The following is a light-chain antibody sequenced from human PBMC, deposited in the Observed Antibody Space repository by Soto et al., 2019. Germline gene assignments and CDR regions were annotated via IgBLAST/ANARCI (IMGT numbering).Light chain of an antibody. V-gene: IGLV2-14*01. CDR1: SSDVGGYNY. CDR3: SSYTSSIIDYV. J-gene: IGLJ1*01. CDR2: EDS. Sequence: QSALTQPASVSGSPGQSITISCTGTSSDVGGYNYVSWYQQHPGKAPKLIIYEDSNRPSGVSNRFSGSKSGNTASLTISGLQAEDEADYYCSSYTSSIIDYVFGTGTKVTVL.